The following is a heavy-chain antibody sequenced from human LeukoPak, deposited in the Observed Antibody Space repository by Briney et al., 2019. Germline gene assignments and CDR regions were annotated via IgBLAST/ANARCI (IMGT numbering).Heavy chain of an antibody. CDR2: MNPNSGNT. J-gene: IGHJ4*02. CDR3: ARGFSIAVAGTAPPDY. Sequence: GASVKVSCKASGYTFTSYDINWVRQATGQGLEWMGWMNPNSGNTGYAQKFQGRVTMTRNTSISTAYMEPSSLRSEDTAVYYCARGFSIAVAGTAPPDYWGQGTLVTVSS. CDR1: GYTFTSYD. V-gene: IGHV1-8*01. D-gene: IGHD6-19*01.